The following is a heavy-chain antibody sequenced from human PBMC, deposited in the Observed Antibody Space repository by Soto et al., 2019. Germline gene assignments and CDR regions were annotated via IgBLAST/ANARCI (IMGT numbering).Heavy chain of an antibody. V-gene: IGHV3-23*01. CDR1: GFTFSSFA. Sequence: EVQLLESGGGLVQPGGSLRLSCAASGFTFSSFAMSWVAQAPGKGLGWASAIGGVGGSTYYADSVKGGFPISRDNSKNTLYLQMNSLRAEDTAVYYCARSMVRGVNYYYYGMDVWGQGTTVTVSS. J-gene: IGHJ6*02. CDR3: ARSMVRGVNYYYYGMDV. CDR2: IGGVGGST. D-gene: IGHD3-10*01.